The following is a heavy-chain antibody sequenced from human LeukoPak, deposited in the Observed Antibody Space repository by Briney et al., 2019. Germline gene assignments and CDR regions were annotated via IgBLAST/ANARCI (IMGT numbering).Heavy chain of an antibody. CDR3: ARDSGDSSGDDY. D-gene: IGHD3-22*01. V-gene: IGHV3-21*01. J-gene: IGHJ4*02. CDR1: GFTFSSYS. Sequence: GGSLRLSCAASGFTFSSYSMNWVRQAPGKGLEWVSSISSSSSYIYYADSVKGRFTISRDNAKNSLYLQMNSLRAEDTAVYYCARDSGDSSGDDYWGQGTLVTVSS. CDR2: ISSSSSYI.